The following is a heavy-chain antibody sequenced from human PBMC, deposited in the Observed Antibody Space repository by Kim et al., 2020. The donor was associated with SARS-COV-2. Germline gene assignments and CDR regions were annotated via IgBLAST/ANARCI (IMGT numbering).Heavy chain of an antibody. CDR2: ISYDGSNK. CDR1: GFTFSSYG. Sequence: GGSLRLSCAASGFTFSSYGMHWVRQAPGKGLEWVAVISYDGSNKYYADSVKGRFTISRDNSKNTLYLQMNSLRAEDTAVYYCARDPKRYRSGWYYFDYWGQGALVTVSS. J-gene: IGHJ4*02. D-gene: IGHD6-19*01. V-gene: IGHV3-33*05. CDR3: ARDPKRYRSGWYYFDY.